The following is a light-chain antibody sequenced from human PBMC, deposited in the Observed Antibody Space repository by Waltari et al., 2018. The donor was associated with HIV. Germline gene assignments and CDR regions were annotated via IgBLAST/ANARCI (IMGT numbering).Light chain of an antibody. CDR2: EGS. J-gene: IGLJ2*01. V-gene: IGLV2-23*01. Sequence: QSALTQPASVSGSPGQSITISCTGTSSDVGIYNPVSWYQQYPGKAPKLMIYEGSKRPSGVSNRFSGSKSGNTASLTISGLQTEDEADYYCCSYAGSFVVFGGGTKLTVL. CDR1: SSDVGIYNP. CDR3: CSYAGSFVV.